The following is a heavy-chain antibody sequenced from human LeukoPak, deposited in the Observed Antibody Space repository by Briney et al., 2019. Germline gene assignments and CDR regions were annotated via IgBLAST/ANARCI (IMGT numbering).Heavy chain of an antibody. J-gene: IGHJ3*02. CDR3: ARGWPDGSGYYRDAFDI. V-gene: IGHV4-59*11. CDR2: MYNSDSS. CDR1: GGSISSHY. Sequence: PSETLSLTCTVSGGSISSHYWSWIRQPPGKGLEWIGYMYNSDSSNDNPSLKSRVTISLDTSKKQISLKLSSVTAADTAVYYCARGWPDGSGYYRDAFDIWGQGTKVTVSS. D-gene: IGHD3-22*01.